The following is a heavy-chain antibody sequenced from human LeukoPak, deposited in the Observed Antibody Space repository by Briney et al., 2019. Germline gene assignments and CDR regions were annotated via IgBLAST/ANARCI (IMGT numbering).Heavy chain of an antibody. J-gene: IGHJ5*02. CDR2: ISAYNGNT. CDR3: ARDTVGTMVRGVIIHAPNWFDP. Sequence: ASVKVSCKASGYTFTSYGISWVRQAPGQGLEWMGWISAYNGNTNYAQKLQGRVTMTTDTSTSTAYMELRSLRSDDTAVYYCARDTVGTMVRGVIIHAPNWFDPWGQGTLVTVSS. D-gene: IGHD3-10*01. V-gene: IGHV1-18*01. CDR1: GYTFTSYG.